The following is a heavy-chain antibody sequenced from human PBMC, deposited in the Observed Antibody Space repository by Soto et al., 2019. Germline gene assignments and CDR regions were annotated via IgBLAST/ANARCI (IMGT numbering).Heavy chain of an antibody. CDR2: VSHDGRNT. CDR3: AKGGRQWLVTSDFNY. J-gene: IGHJ4*02. CDR1: GFTVSDYA. Sequence: VQLVESGGGVVQPGRSLRLSCAAGGFTVSDYAMHWVRQAPGKGLEWVAVVSHDGRNTHYADSVKGRFTISRDSSKNTVSLEMTSLRAEDTAVYYCAKGGRQWLVTSDFNYWGQGALVTVFS. D-gene: IGHD6-19*01. V-gene: IGHV3-30*04.